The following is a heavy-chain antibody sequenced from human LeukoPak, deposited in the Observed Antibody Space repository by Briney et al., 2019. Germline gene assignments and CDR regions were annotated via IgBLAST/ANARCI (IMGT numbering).Heavy chain of an antibody. Sequence: ASVKVSCKASGYTFTSYGISWVRQAPGQGLEWMGWISAYNGNTNYAQKLQGRVTMTTDTSTSTAYMELRSLRSDDTAVYYCARDESLVVTTSGYFDYWGRGTLVTVSS. CDR2: ISAYNGNT. CDR3: ARDESLVVTTSGYFDY. D-gene: IGHD3-22*01. CDR1: GYTFTSYG. J-gene: IGHJ4*02. V-gene: IGHV1-18*01.